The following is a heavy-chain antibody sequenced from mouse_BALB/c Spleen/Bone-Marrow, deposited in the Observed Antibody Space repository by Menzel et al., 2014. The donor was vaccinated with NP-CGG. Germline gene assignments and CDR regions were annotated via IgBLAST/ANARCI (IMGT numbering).Heavy chain of an antibody. D-gene: IGHD1-1*01. CDR1: GYSFXGYS. V-gene: IGHV1-25*01. Sequence: EVKLMESGPELVKPGASMKISCKASGYSFXGYSMNWVKQSHGKNLEWIGLINPYNVGTSYNQKFKGKAILTVDKSSSTAYMELLSLTSEDSAVYYCARGGYYEALSYWGQGTTLTVSS. J-gene: IGHJ2*01. CDR3: ARGGYYEALSY. CDR2: INPYNVGT.